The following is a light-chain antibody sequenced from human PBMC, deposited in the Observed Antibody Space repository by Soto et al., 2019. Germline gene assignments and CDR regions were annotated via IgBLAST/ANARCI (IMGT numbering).Light chain of an antibody. CDR2: GAS. J-gene: IGKJ1*01. CDR3: QQYGSSPRT. V-gene: IGKV3-20*01. Sequence: EIVLTQSPGILSLSPGERATLSCRASQTITGSYLAWYQQKPGQAPRLLIYGASIRATGIPDRFSGSGSGTDFTLTISRLDPEDFAVYYCQQYGSSPRTFGQGPKVEIK. CDR1: QTITGSY.